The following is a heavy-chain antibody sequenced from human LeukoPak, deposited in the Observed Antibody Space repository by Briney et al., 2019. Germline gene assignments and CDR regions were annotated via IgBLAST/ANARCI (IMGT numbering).Heavy chain of an antibody. J-gene: IGHJ4*02. D-gene: IGHD6-13*01. CDR2: ISSSSSTI. Sequence: GGSLRLSCAASGFTFSSYSMNWVRQAPGKGLEWVSYISSSSSTIYYADSVKGRFTISRDNAKNSLYLQTNSLRDEDTAVYYCARMGIAAVGAYYFDYWGQGTLVAVSS. CDR3: ARMGIAAVGAYYFDY. CDR1: GFTFSSYS. V-gene: IGHV3-48*02.